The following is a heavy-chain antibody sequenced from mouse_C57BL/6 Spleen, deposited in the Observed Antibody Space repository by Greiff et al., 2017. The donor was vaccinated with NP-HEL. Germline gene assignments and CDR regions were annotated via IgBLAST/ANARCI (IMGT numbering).Heavy chain of an antibody. CDR1: GYAFTNYL. Sequence: QVQLKQSGAELVRPGTSVKVSCKASGYAFTNYLIEWVKQRPGQGLEWIGVINPGSGGTNYNEKFKGKATLTADKSSSTAYMQLSSLTSEDSAVYVCARRGTVVLDYWGQGTTLTVSS. J-gene: IGHJ2*01. CDR3: ARRGTVVLDY. CDR2: INPGSGGT. V-gene: IGHV1-54*01. D-gene: IGHD1-1*01.